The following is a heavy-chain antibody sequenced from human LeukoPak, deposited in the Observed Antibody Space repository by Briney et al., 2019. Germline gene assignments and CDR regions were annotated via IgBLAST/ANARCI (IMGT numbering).Heavy chain of an antibody. V-gene: IGHV3-23*01. D-gene: IGHD3-10*01. Sequence: AISGSGGSTYYADSVKGRFTISRDNSKNTLYLQMNSLRAEDTAVYYCAKAMVRGVNYFDYWGQGTLVTVSS. CDR3: AKAMVRGVNYFDY. J-gene: IGHJ4*02. CDR2: ISGSGGST.